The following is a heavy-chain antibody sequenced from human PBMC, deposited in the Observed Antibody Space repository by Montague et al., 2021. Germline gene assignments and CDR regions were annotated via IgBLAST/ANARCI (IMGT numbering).Heavy chain of an antibody. D-gene: IGHD2-21*01. V-gene: IGHV3-7*01. CDR1: GFTFSNYW. J-gene: IGHJ4*02. CDR3: ARDQGQGYCGGDCYVGLDY. CDR2: IKQDGSEK. Sequence: SLRLSCAASGFTFSNYWMSWVRQAPGKGLEWAANIKQDGSEKHYVDSVMGRFTISRDNAKNSLYLQMNSLRAEDTAVYFCARDQGQGYCGGDCYVGLDYWGQGTLVTVSS.